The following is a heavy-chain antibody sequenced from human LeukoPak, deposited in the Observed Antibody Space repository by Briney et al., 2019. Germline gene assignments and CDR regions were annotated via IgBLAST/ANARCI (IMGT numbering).Heavy chain of an antibody. D-gene: IGHD5-12*01. CDR1: GFTFSNFW. CDR2: ISGSGGST. J-gene: IGHJ4*02. CDR3: AKGREYSGYDFDY. V-gene: IGHV3-23*01. Sequence: GGSLRLSCEVSGFTFSNFWMSWVRQAPGKGLEWVSAISGSGGSTYYADSAKGRFTISRDNSKNTLYLQMNSLRAEDTAVYYCAKGREYSGYDFDYWGQGTLVTVSS.